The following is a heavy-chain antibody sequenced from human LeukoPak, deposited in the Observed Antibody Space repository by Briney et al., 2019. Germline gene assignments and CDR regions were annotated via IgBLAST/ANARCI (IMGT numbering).Heavy chain of an antibody. D-gene: IGHD1-26*01. CDR2: IYTSGIT. V-gene: IGHV3-66*01. CDR3: AREDAGGTYSFDY. Sequence: GGSLRLSCAVSGFTVSSNFMSWVRQAPGKGPEWVSVIYTSGITYYADSVRGRFTISRDNSKNTLYLQMDSLTAEDTAVYYCAREDAGGTYSFDYWGQGTLITVSS. CDR1: GFTVSSNF. J-gene: IGHJ4*02.